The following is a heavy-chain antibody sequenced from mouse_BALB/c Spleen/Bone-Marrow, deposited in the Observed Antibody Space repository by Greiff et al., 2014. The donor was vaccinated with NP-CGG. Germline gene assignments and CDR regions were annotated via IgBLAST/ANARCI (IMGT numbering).Heavy chain of an antibody. CDR2: INPSTGYT. D-gene: IGHD1-1*01. CDR3: ARRAYGSYGFPY. CDR1: GYTFTSYW. V-gene: IGHV1-7*01. Sequence: VQLQQSGAELAKPGASVKMSCKASGYTFTSYWMHWVKQRPGQGLEWIGYINPSTGYTEYNQNFKDKATLTADKSSGTAYMQLSSLTSEDSAVYYCARRAYGSYGFPYWGQGTLVTVSA. J-gene: IGHJ3*01.